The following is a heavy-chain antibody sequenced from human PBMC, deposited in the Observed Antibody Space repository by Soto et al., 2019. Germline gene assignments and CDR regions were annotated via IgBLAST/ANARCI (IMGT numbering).Heavy chain of an antibody. D-gene: IGHD5-18*01. CDR3: AKDSGYNYGFFEL. CDR2: IYYSGST. V-gene: IGHV4-59*01. J-gene: IGHJ4*02. Sequence: SETLSLTCTVSGGCISSYYWGWIRQPPGKGLEWIGYIYYSGSTNYNPSLKSRVTISVDTSKSQFSLKLSSVTAADTAVYYCAKDSGYNYGFFELWGQGTLVTVSS. CDR1: GGCISSYY.